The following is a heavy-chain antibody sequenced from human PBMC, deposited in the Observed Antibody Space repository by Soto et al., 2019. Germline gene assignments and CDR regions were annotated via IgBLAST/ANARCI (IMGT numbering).Heavy chain of an antibody. J-gene: IGHJ4*02. Sequence: QVQLVESGGGVVQPGRSLRLSGAASGLTFSSYGIHWVRQAPGKGLEGVAVISYDGSNKYYADSVKGRFTISRDNSKNTLYLQMNSLRAEDTAVYYCAKAYCGGDCYSSDYWGQGTLVTVSS. D-gene: IGHD2-21*02. CDR1: GLTFSSYG. CDR2: ISYDGSNK. CDR3: AKAYCGGDCYSSDY. V-gene: IGHV3-30*18.